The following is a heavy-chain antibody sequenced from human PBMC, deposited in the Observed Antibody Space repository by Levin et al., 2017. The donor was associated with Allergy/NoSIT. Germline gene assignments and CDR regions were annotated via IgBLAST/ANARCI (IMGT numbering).Heavy chain of an antibody. Sequence: SCAASGFTFSSYGMHWVRQAPGKGLEWVAVISYDGSNKYYADSVKGRFTISRDNSKNTLYLQMNSLRAEDTAVYYCAKSGSSWYYYYGMDVWGQGTTVTVSS. CDR3: AKSGSSWYYYYGMDV. J-gene: IGHJ6*02. CDR1: GFTFSSYG. D-gene: IGHD6-6*01. V-gene: IGHV3-30*18. CDR2: ISYDGSNK.